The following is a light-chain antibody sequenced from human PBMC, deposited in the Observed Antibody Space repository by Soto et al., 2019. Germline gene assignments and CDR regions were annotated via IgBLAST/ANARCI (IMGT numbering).Light chain of an antibody. V-gene: IGKV1-39*01. CDR2: AAS. CDR1: QSISSY. J-gene: IGKJ3*01. Sequence: DIQMTQSQSSLSASVGDRVTITCRASQSISSYLNWYQQKPGKAPKLLIYAASSLQSGVPSRFSGSGSGTDFTLTISSLQPEDFATYYCQSGITFGPGTKVDIK. CDR3: QSGIT.